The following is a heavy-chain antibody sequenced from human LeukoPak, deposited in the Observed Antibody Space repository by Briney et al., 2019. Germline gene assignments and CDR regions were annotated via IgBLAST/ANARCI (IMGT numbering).Heavy chain of an antibody. CDR2: INHSGST. D-gene: IGHD1-26*01. Sequence: SETLSLTCAVYGGSFSGYYWSWIRQPPGKGLEWIGEINHSGSTNYNPSLKSRVTISVDTSKNQFSLKLSSVTAADTAVYYCARARSGKWGFDYWGQGTQVTVSS. CDR1: GGSFSGYY. CDR3: ARARSGKWGFDY. J-gene: IGHJ4*02. V-gene: IGHV4-34*01.